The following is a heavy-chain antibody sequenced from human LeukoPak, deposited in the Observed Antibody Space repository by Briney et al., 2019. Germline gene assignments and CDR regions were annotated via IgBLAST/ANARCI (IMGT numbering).Heavy chain of an antibody. CDR1: GFTFSSYW. D-gene: IGHD3-10*01. Sequence: GGSLRLSCAASGFTFSSYWMHWVRQAPGKGLVWVSRINSDGSSTTYADSVKGRFTISRDNAKNTLYLQMNSLRAEDTAVYYCARDYGRSRDYGMDVWGQGTTVTVSS. CDR3: ARDYGRSRDYGMDV. J-gene: IGHJ6*02. CDR2: INSDGSST. V-gene: IGHV3-74*01.